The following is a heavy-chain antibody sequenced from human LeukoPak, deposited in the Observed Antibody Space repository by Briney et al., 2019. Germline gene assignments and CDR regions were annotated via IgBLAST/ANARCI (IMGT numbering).Heavy chain of an antibody. CDR2: ISYDGSNK. Sequence: PGGSLRLSCAASGFTFSSYGTHWVRQAPGKGLEWVAVISYDGSNKYYADSVKGRFTISRDNSKNTLYLRMNSLRAEDTAVYYCAKSHGYYYYGIDVWGQGTTVTVSS. D-gene: IGHD2-8*01. CDR3: AKSHGYYYYGIDV. J-gene: IGHJ6*02. V-gene: IGHV3-30*18. CDR1: GFTFSSYG.